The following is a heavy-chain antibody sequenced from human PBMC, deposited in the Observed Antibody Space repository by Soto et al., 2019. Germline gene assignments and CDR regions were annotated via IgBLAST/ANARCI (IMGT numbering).Heavy chain of an antibody. V-gene: IGHV3-30*18. D-gene: IGHD6-19*01. CDR2: ISYDGSNK. CDR3: AKDGDGWKALDGMDV. J-gene: IGHJ6*02. Sequence: GGSLRLSCAASGFTFSSYGMHWVRQAPGKGLEWVAVISYDGSNKYYADSVKGRFTISRDNSKNTLYLQMNSLRAEDTAVYYCAKDGDGWKALDGMDVWGQGTTVTVSS. CDR1: GFTFSSYG.